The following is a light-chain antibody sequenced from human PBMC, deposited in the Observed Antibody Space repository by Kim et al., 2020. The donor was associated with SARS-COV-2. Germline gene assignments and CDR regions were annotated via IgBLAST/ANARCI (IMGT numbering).Light chain of an antibody. CDR2: EDN. CDR1: ELGDKY. Sequence: VSPRETASITCSGDELGDKYACWYQQKPGQSPTVVIYEDNKRPSGIPERFSGSNSGNTATLTISGTQAMDEAEYYCQAWDNSTVIFGAGTKLTVL. V-gene: IGLV3-1*01. CDR3: QAWDNSTVI. J-gene: IGLJ2*01.